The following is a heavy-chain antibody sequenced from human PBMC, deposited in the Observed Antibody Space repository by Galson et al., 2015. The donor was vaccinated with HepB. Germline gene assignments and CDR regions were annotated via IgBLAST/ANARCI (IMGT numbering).Heavy chain of an antibody. CDR1: GGTFSSYT. CDR2: IIPILGIA. D-gene: IGHD6-19*01. Sequence: SVKVSCKASGGTFSSYTISWVRQAPGQGLEWMGRIIPILGIANYAQKFQGRVTITADKSTSTAYMELSSLRSEDTAVYYCAETGYSSGWYLGNWGQGTLVTVSS. CDR3: AETGYSSGWYLGN. V-gene: IGHV1-69*02. J-gene: IGHJ4*02.